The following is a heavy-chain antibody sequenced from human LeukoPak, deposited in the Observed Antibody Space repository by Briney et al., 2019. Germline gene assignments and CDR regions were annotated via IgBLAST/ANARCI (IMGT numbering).Heavy chain of an antibody. V-gene: IGHV3-7*05. CDR3: ARGWELDP. CDR2: IKQDGSEK. CDR1: GFSLSSHG. J-gene: IGHJ5*02. Sequence: PGGSLRLSCVVSGFSLSSHGMHWVRQAPGKGLEWVANIKQDGSEKYYVDSVKGRFTISRDNAKNSLHLQMNSLRVEDTAVYYCARGWELDPWGQGTLVTVSS. D-gene: IGHD1-26*01.